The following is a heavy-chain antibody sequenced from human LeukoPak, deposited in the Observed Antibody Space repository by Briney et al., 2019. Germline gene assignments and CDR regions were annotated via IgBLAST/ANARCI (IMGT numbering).Heavy chain of an antibody. CDR3: ARGGKATVVTM. D-gene: IGHD4-23*01. Sequence: SETLSLTCTVSGGSINSYYLSWIRQPAGKGLEWIGRIYSSGSTNYNPSLKSRVSMSVDTSKNKFSLKLTSVTAADTAVYYCARGGKATVVTMWGQGILVTVSS. CDR1: GGSINSYY. V-gene: IGHV4-4*07. CDR2: IYSSGST. J-gene: IGHJ4*02.